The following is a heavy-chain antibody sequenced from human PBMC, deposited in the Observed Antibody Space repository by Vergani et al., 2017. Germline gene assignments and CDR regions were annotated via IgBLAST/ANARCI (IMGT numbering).Heavy chain of an antibody. V-gene: IGHV4-31*03. J-gene: IGHJ4*02. Sequence: QVQLQESGPGLVKPSQTLSLTCTVSGGSISSGGYYWSWIRQHPGKGLEWIGYIYYSGSTYYNPSLKSRVTISVDTSKNQFSLKLSSVTAADTAVYYCARHSYCRSTSCYLGVYYFDYWGQGTLVTVSS. CDR2: IYYSGST. CDR3: ARHSYCRSTSCYLGVYYFDY. CDR1: GGSISSGGYY. D-gene: IGHD2-2*01.